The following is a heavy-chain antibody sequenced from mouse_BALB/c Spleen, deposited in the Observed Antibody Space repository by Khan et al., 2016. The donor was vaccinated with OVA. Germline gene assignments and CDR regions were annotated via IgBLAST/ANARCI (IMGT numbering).Heavy chain of an antibody. CDR3: ARYEDVMDY. J-gene: IGHJ4*01. CDR1: GYIFTSYW. V-gene: IGHV1S132*01. CDR2: IYPGTDNT. Sequence: VQLQQSGAELVRPGASVKLSCKTSGYIFTSYWIHWVKQRSGQGLEWIARIYPGTDNTYYNENFKGKATLTAAKSSSTAYLQLSSLKSEEAAVYFCARYEDVMDYWGQGTSVTVSS. D-gene: IGHD2-14*01.